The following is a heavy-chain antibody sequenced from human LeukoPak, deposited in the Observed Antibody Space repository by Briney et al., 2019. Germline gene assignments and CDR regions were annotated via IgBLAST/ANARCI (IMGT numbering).Heavy chain of an antibody. D-gene: IGHD3-10*01. CDR2: ISCSGDHT. Sequence: RGSLRLSCAASAFTFSSYAMTWVRQAPGRGLEWVSAISCSGDHTFYADSVQGRFTISRDNSRNTLYLQMNSLRVDDTAVYYCAKRVTMVRGVLGGGMDVWGQGTTVTVSS. CDR1: AFTFSSYA. CDR3: AKRVTMVRGVLGGGMDV. V-gene: IGHV3-23*01. J-gene: IGHJ6*02.